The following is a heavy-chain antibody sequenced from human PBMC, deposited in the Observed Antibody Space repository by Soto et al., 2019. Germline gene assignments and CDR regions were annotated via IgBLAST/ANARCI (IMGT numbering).Heavy chain of an antibody. CDR3: AKDGVVVAANYYHDMDV. CDR1: GFTFDAYA. J-gene: IGHJ6*03. V-gene: IGHV3-9*01. Sequence: EVQLVESGGGLVQPGRSLRLSCAASGFTFDAYAMHWVRHAPGKGLEWVSGISWNSGSIGYADTVKGRFTISRDNAKNSLYLQMNSLIAEDTALYYGAKDGVVVAANYYHDMDVWGKGTTVTVSS. D-gene: IGHD2-15*01. CDR2: ISWNSGSI.